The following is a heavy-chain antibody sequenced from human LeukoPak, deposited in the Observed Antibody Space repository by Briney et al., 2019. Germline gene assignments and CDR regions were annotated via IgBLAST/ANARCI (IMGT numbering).Heavy chain of an antibody. V-gene: IGHV3-64*01. CDR2: ITTNGGST. D-gene: IGHD2/OR15-2a*01. J-gene: IGHJ4*02. Sequence: TGGSLRLSCAASGXSFSTYAMHWVRQAPGKGLEYVSAITTNGGSTYYANSVKGRFTISRDNSKNTLYLQMGSLRAEDMAVYYCARGYVLLDYWGQGTLVTVSS. CDR1: GXSFSTYA. CDR3: ARGYVLLDY.